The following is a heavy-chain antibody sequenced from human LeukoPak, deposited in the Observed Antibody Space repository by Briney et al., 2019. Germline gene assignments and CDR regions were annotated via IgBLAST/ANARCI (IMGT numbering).Heavy chain of an antibody. V-gene: IGHV3-30*02. D-gene: IGHD1-7*01. J-gene: IGHJ3*02. CDR2: IWHDGTNK. CDR3: AKDLTGTTVGALDI. Sequence: ESGGSLRLSCAASGFTFRSYGMHWVRQAPGEGLEWVAVIWHDGTNKYYADSVKGRFTISRDNSKNTLYLQMDSLRAEDTAVYYCAKDLTGTTVGALDIWGQGTMVTVTS. CDR1: GFTFRSYG.